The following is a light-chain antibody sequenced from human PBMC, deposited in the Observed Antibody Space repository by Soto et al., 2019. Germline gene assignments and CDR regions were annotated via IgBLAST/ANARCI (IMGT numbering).Light chain of an antibody. J-gene: IGLJ1*01. CDR3: SSSAGSNNLV. CDR2: DVS. CDR1: SSDVGDYNY. Sequence: QSALTQPPSASGSPGQSVTISCTGTSSDVGDYNYVSWYQQHPGKAPKLMIYDVSERPSGVPDRFSVSKSGNTASLTVSGLQAEDEADYYCSSSAGSNNLVFGTGTKLTVL. V-gene: IGLV2-8*01.